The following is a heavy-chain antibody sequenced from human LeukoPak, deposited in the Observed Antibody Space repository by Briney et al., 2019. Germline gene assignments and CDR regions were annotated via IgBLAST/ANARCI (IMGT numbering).Heavy chain of an antibody. CDR3: AQDRGSYYPSSFDS. CDR2: ISRTRSTI. D-gene: IGHD1-26*01. CDR1: GFTFSNYN. J-gene: IGHJ4*02. V-gene: IGHV3-48*04. Sequence: GGSLRLSCTASGFTFSNYNMNWVRQAPGKGLEWVSYISRTRSTIYYADSVKGRFTISRDNAKNSLYLQMNSLRAEDTAVYYCAQDRGSYYPSSFDSWGQGTLVTVSS.